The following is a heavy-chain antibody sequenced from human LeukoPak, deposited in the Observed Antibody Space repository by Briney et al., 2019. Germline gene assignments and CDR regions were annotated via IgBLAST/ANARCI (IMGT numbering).Heavy chain of an antibody. D-gene: IGHD3-9*01. CDR2: ISYDGSNK. J-gene: IGHJ3*02. CDR1: GFTFSSYA. Sequence: GGSLRLSCAASGFTFSSYAMHWVRQAPGKGLEWVAVISYDGSNKYYADSVKGRFTISRDNSKNTLYLQMNSLRAEDTAVYYCARVCPQVLRYFGWLSSAFDIWGQGTMVTVSS. V-gene: IGHV3-30-3*01. CDR3: ARVCPQVLRYFGWLSSAFDI.